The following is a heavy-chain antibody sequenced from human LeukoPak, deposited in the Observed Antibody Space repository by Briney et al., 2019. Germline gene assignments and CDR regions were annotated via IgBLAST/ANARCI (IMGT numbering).Heavy chain of an antibody. Sequence: GKSLRLSCAASGFTFTTYAMSWVRQAPGKGLEWVSTISGNGGRTYYEDSVKGRFTISRDNSKNTLYLQVSSLRAEDTAMYYCANDGTGVHVWTPEAFDLWGPGTMVIVSS. CDR3: ANDGTGVHVWTPEAFDL. CDR2: ISGNGGRT. CDR1: GFTFTTYA. V-gene: IGHV3-23*01. D-gene: IGHD1-1*01. J-gene: IGHJ3*01.